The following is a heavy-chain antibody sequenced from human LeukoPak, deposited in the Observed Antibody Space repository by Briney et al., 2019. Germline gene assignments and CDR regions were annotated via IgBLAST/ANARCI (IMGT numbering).Heavy chain of an antibody. D-gene: IGHD1-7*01. CDR2: INHSGST. V-gene: IGHV4-34*01. J-gene: IGHJ4*02. CDR1: GGSFSGYY. Sequence: SETLSLTCAVYGGSFSGYYWSWIRQPPGKGLEWIGEINHSGSTNYNPSLKSRVTISVDTSKNQFSLKLSSVAAADTAVYYCARAQRNYGSRAFDYWGQGTLVTVSS. CDR3: ARAQRNYGSRAFDY.